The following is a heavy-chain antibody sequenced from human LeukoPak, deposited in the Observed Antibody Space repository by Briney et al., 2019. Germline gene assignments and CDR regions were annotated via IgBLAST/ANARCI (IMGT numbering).Heavy chain of an antibody. V-gene: IGHV3-23*01. Sequence: GGSLRLSCAASGFTFSNYAMTWVRQAPGKGLVWVSVISVDGGSTYYADSVKGRVTISRDSAKNTLYLQMNSLRDEDTAVYYCARGLVGGNSAGRYFDDWGQGTLVTVFS. CDR1: GFTFSNYA. J-gene: IGHJ4*02. CDR2: ISVDGGST. D-gene: IGHD4-23*01. CDR3: ARGLVGGNSAGRYFDD.